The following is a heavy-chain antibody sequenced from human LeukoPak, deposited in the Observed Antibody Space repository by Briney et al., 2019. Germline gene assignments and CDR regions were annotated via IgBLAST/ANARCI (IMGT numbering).Heavy chain of an antibody. CDR3: ARVGGSHWVDY. CDR2: ISSSSSYI. CDR1: GFTFSIYS. Sequence: GGSLRLSCAASGFTFSIYSMNWVRQAPGKGLEWVSSISSSSSYIYYADSVKGRFTISRDNAKNSLYLQMNSLRAEDTAVYYCARVGGSHWVDYWGQGTLVTVSS. D-gene: IGHD1-26*01. J-gene: IGHJ4*02. V-gene: IGHV3-21*01.